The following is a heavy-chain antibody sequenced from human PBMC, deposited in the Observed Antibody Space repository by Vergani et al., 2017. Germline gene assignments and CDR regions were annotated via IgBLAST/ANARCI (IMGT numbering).Heavy chain of an antibody. D-gene: IGHD3-22*01. CDR1: GGSISSSSYY. J-gene: IGHJ4*02. Sequence: QLQLQESGPGLVKPSETLSLTCTVSGGSISSSSYYWGWIRQPPGKGLEWIGSIYYSGSTYYNPSLKSRVTISVYTSKNQFSLKLSSVTAADTAVYYCACEYYYDSSGSFDYWGQGTLVTVSS. CDR3: ACEYYYDSSGSFDY. CDR2: IYYSGST. V-gene: IGHV4-39*01.